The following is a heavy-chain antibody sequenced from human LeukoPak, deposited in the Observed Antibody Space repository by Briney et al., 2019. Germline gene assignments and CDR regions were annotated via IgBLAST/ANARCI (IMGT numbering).Heavy chain of an antibody. CDR1: GFTFSSYE. Sequence: GESLRLSCAASGFTFSSYEMNWVRQAPGKGLEWVSYLSSSGSTIYYADSVKGRFTISRDNAKNSLYLQMNSLRAEDTAVYYCAELGITMIGGVWGKGTTVTISS. CDR3: AELGITMIGGV. J-gene: IGHJ6*04. CDR2: LSSSGSTI. V-gene: IGHV3-48*03. D-gene: IGHD3-10*02.